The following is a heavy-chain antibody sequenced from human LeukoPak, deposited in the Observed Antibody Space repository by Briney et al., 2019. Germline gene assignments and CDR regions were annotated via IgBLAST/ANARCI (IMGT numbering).Heavy chain of an antibody. CDR3: ARKRDWFDP. V-gene: IGHV4-59*01. CDR1: GGSISGYY. J-gene: IGHJ5*02. CDR2: IYYTGST. Sequence: SETLSLTCSVSGGSISGYYWSWIRQPPGKGLEWIGYIYYTGSTNYNPSLKSRVTISVDTSKNQFSLKLSSVTAADTAVYYCARKRDWFDPWGQGTLVTVSS.